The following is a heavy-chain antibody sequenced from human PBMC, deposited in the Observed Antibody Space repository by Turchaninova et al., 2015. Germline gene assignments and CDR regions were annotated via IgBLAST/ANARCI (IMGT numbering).Heavy chain of an antibody. J-gene: IGHJ6*02. CDR3: VKDRQQWLVAPWYYGMDV. V-gene: IGHV3-64D*06. D-gene: IGHD6-19*01. Sequence: EVQVVESGGGLVQPGGSLRLSCSAPGFTFRSSALHWVRQATGTGLAYVLAISSEGGCTYHTDCLKVRFISSRDNSKDTGYLQISSLRSSDTAVYRCVKDRQQWLVAPWYYGMDVWGQGTTVTVSS. CDR2: ISSEGGCT. CDR1: GFTFRSSA.